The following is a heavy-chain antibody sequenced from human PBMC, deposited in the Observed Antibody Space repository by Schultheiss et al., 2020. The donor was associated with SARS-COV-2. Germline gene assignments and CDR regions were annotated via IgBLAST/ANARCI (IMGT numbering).Heavy chain of an antibody. D-gene: IGHD3-3*01. CDR2: ISSSGSTI. J-gene: IGHJ3*02. V-gene: IGHV3-48*03. CDR1: GFTFSSYE. CDR3: AKSYYDFWSGYLGRAFDI. Sequence: GGSLRLSCAASGFTFSSYEMNWVRQAPGKGLEWVSYISSSGSTIYYADSVKGRFTISRDNAKNSLYLQMNSLRAEDTALYYCAKSYYDFWSGYLGRAFDIWGQGTMVTVSS.